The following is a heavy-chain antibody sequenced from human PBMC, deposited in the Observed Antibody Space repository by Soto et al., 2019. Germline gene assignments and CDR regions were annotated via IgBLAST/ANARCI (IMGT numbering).Heavy chain of an antibody. J-gene: IGHJ4*02. CDR2: IYSGGST. CDR3: ARSRKLGYCSSTSCYAFDY. V-gene: IGHV3-53*01. D-gene: IGHD2-2*01. CDR1: GFSVSSNY. Sequence: PWGSLRLCCSASGFSVSSNYMSWVRQAPGKGLEWVSVIYSGGSTYYADSVKGRFTISRDNSKNTLYLQMNSLRAEDTAVYYCARSRKLGYCSSTSCYAFDYWGQGTLVTVSS.